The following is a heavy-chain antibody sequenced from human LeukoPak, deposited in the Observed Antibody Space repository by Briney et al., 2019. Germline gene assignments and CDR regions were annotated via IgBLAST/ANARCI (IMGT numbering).Heavy chain of an antibody. J-gene: IGHJ4*02. D-gene: IGHD3-22*01. CDR1: GGSISWGGYS. CDR3: ARGAHDSSGYYYWHYFDY. V-gene: IGHV4-30-2*01. CDR2: IYHSGST. Sequence: SETLSLTCVFSGGSISWGGYSGLWIRRPPGKGLEWIGYIYHSGSTYYNPSLESRVTISVDRSKNQFSLKLSSVTAADTAVYYCARGAHDSSGYYYWHYFDYWGQGTLVTVSS.